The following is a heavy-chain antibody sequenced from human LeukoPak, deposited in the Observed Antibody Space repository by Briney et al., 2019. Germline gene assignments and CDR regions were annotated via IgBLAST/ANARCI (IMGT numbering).Heavy chain of an antibody. D-gene: IGHD3-10*01. CDR1: GGSISSSSYY. CDR3: ARVLYYYGSGSYIRDEY. Sequence: SETLSLTCTVSGGSISSSSYYWGWIRQPPGKGLEWIGSIYYSGSTYYNPSLKSRVTISVDTSKNQFSLKLSSVTAADTAVYYCARVLYYYGSGSYIRDEYWGQGTLVTVSS. V-gene: IGHV4-39*01. CDR2: IYYSGST. J-gene: IGHJ4*02.